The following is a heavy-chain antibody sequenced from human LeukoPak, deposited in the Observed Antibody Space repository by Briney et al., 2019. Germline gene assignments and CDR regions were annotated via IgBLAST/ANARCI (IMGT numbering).Heavy chain of an antibody. J-gene: IGHJ4*02. CDR1: GGSISSHY. CDR3: ARGSFDFWSGYYIDY. V-gene: IGHV4-59*11. CDR2: IYYSGST. D-gene: IGHD3-3*01. Sequence: KPSETLSLTCTVSGGSISSHYWSWIRQPPGKGLEWIGYIYYSGSTNYNPSLKSRVTISVETSKNQFSLKLSSVTAADTAVYYCARGSFDFWSGYYIDYWGQGTLVTVSS.